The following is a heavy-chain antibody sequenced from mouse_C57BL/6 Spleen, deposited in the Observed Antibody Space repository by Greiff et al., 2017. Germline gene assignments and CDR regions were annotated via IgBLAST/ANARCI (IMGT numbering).Heavy chain of an antibody. CDR3: ASQAYYSNLYCDY. J-gene: IGHJ2*01. D-gene: IGHD2-5*01. Sequence: QVQLQQPGAELVKPGASVKLSCKASGYTFTSYWMHWVKQRPGQGLEWIGMIHPNSGSTNYNEKFKSKATLTVDKSSSTAYRQLSSLTSEDSAVYYCASQAYYSNLYCDYWGQGTTLTVAS. CDR2: IHPNSGST. V-gene: IGHV1-64*01. CDR1: GYTFTSYW.